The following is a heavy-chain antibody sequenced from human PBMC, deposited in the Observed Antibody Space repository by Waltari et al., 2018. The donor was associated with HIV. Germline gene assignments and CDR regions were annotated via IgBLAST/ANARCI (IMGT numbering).Heavy chain of an antibody. D-gene: IGHD6-19*01. V-gene: IGHV4-34*01. Sequence: QVRLQQWGAGLLKPSETLSLTCAMYGGSFRGYYYWTWIRQPPGTGLEWIGEIDRGGIPNYRPSLKSRDTISRDTSKNQFSLKLTSVTAADTAVYYCARHFEYSTGWGSVYYGMDVWGQGTTVFVSS. CDR2: IDRGGIP. CDR3: ARHFEYSTGWGSVYYGMDV. J-gene: IGHJ6*02. CDR1: GGSFRGYY.